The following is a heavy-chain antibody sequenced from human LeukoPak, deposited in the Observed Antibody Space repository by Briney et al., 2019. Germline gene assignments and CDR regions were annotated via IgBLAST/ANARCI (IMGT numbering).Heavy chain of an antibody. Sequence: ASVKVSCKASGYTFTSYYMHWVRQAPGQGLEWMGIINPSGGSTSYAQKFQGRVTMTRDMSTSTVYMELSSLRSEDTAVYYCARVGTMIVDAFDIWGQGTMVTVSS. CDR2: INPSGGST. CDR3: ARVGTMIVDAFDI. CDR1: GYTFTSYY. V-gene: IGHV1-46*01. D-gene: IGHD3-22*01. J-gene: IGHJ3*02.